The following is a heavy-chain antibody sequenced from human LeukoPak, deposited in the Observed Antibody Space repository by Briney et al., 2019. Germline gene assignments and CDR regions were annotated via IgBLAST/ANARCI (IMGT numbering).Heavy chain of an antibody. J-gene: IGHJ3*02. Sequence: GGSLRLSCAASGFTFSSYGMHWVRQAPGKGLEWVAFIRYDGSNKYYADYVKGRFTISRDNSKNTLYLQMNSLRVEDTAMYYCAKGTLAYCGGDCYPGSDAFDIWGQGTMVSVSS. V-gene: IGHV3-30*02. D-gene: IGHD2-21*02. CDR1: GFTFSSYG. CDR3: AKGTLAYCGGDCYPGSDAFDI. CDR2: IRYDGSNK.